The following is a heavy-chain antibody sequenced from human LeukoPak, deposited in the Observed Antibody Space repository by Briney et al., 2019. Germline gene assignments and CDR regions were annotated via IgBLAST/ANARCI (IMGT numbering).Heavy chain of an antibody. V-gene: IGHV4-4*07. CDR3: ARASSSWPFTHFDY. CDR1: GGSIGSYY. CDR2: IYTSGST. J-gene: IGHJ4*02. D-gene: IGHD6-13*01. Sequence: SETLSLTCTVSGGSIGSYYWSWIRQPAGKGLEWIGRIYTSGSTNYNPSLKSRVTMSVDTSKNQFSLKLSSVTAADTAVYYCARASSSWPFTHFDYWGQGTLVTVSS.